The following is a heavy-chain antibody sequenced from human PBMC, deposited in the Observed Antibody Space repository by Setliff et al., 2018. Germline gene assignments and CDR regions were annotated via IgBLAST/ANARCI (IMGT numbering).Heavy chain of an antibody. CDR3: ARGFNSWPVGTDY. V-gene: IGHV4-59*01. D-gene: IGHD6-13*01. J-gene: IGHJ4*02. CDR1: GGSISSYY. Sequence: PSETLSLTCTVSGGSISSYYWSWIRQPPGKGLEWIGYIYYSGSTNYNPSLKSRVTISVDTSKNQFSLKLSSVTAADTAVYYCARGFNSWPVGTDYWGQGTLVTVS. CDR2: IYYSGST.